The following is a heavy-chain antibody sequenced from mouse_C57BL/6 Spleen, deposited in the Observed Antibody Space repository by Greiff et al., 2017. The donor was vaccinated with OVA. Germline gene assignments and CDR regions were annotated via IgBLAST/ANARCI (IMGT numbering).Heavy chain of an antibody. CDR2: IYPGDGDT. J-gene: IGHJ2*01. V-gene: IGHV1-82*01. D-gene: IGHD1-1*01. CDR1: GYAFSSSW. Sequence: QVQLQQSGPELVKPGASVKISCTASGYAFSSSWMTWVKQRPGKGLEWIGRIYPGDGDTNYIGKFKGKATLTADKSSSTAYLQLSSLTSEDSAVYFCARDYYGSSYFDYWGQGTTLTVSS. CDR3: ARDYYGSSYFDY.